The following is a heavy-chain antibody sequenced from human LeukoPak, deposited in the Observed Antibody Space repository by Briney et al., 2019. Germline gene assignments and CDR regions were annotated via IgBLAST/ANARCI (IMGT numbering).Heavy chain of an antibody. Sequence: GRSLRLSCAASGFTFSSYVMNWARQAPGKGLEWVSVISGGGGSTYYADSVKGRFTISRDNSKNTLFLQMNSLRAEDTAVYYCAKGGYCSSTSCYVGWFDPWGQGTLVTVSS. CDR3: AKGGYCSSTSCYVGWFDP. V-gene: IGHV3-23*01. CDR2: ISGGGGST. CDR1: GFTFSSYV. J-gene: IGHJ5*02. D-gene: IGHD2-2*01.